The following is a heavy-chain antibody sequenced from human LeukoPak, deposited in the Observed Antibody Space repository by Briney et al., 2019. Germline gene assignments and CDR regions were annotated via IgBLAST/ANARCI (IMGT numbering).Heavy chain of an antibody. CDR1: GYTFTSYG. CDR3: AKDIVVVPAAMGGYYYGMDV. V-gene: IGHV1-18*01. J-gene: IGHJ6*02. CDR2: ISAYNGNT. D-gene: IGHD2-2*01. Sequence: GASVKVSCKASGYTFTSYGISWVRQAPGQGLEWMGWISAYNGNTNYAQKLQGRVTMTTDTSTSTAYMELRSLRSDDTAVYYCAKDIVVVPAAMGGYYYGMDVWGQGTTVTVSS.